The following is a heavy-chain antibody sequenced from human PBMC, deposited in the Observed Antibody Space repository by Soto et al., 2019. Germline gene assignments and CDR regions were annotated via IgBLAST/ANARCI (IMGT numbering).Heavy chain of an antibody. CDR1: GGSISSYY. CDR2: IFYSGGT. Sequence: PSETLSLTCTVSGGSISSYYWSWIRQPPGKGLEWIGYIFYSGGTNYNPSLKSRVTISLDTSKNQFSLRLSSVTAADTAVYYCARTRYSSSWYFDYWGQGTLVTV. V-gene: IGHV4-59*01. CDR3: ARTRYSSSWYFDY. J-gene: IGHJ4*02. D-gene: IGHD6-13*01.